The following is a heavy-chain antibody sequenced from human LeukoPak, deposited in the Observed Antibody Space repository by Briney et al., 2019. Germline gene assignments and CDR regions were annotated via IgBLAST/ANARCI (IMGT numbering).Heavy chain of an antibody. V-gene: IGHV4-34*01. CDR3: ARGGSGISNAFDI. D-gene: IGHD3-10*01. Sequence: SETLSLTCAVYGGSFSDYYWTWIRQPPGKGLEWIGEINHRGSTNYNPSLKSRVTISVDTSKSQFSLKLKSVTAADTAVYYCARGGSGISNAFDIWGQGTMVTVSS. J-gene: IGHJ3*02. CDR2: INHRGST. CDR1: GGSFSDYY.